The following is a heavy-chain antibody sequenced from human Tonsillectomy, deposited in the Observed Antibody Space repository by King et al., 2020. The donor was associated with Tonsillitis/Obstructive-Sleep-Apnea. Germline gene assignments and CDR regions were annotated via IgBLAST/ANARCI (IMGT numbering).Heavy chain of an antibody. Sequence: QLVQSGPEVKKPGASVKVSCKASGYNFEDHGINWVRQAPGQGPEWMGWISPYNGDRMYDQNFEGRVTLTTDTSTSRAYMELRSLRSDDAAVYYCARDYHDSTGNYIYDSFSVWGQGTMVTVS. CDR3: ARDYHDSTGNYIYDSFSV. CDR2: ISPYNGDR. V-gene: IGHV1-18*04. CDR1: GYNFEDHG. J-gene: IGHJ3*01. D-gene: IGHD3-22*01.